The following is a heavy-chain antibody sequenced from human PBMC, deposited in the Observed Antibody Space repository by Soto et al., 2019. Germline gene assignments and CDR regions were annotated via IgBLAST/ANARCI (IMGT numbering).Heavy chain of an antibody. CDR2: ISSSSSYI. Sequence: ESGGGLVKPGGSLRLSCAASGFTFSSYSMNWVRQAPGKGLEWVSSISSSSSYIYYADSVKGRFTISRDNAKNSLYLQMNSLRAEDTAVYYCARGWYDTYYYYYYGMDVWGQGTTVTVSS. CDR1: GFTFSSYS. D-gene: IGHD6-13*01. V-gene: IGHV3-21*01. CDR3: ARGWYDTYYYYYYGMDV. J-gene: IGHJ6*02.